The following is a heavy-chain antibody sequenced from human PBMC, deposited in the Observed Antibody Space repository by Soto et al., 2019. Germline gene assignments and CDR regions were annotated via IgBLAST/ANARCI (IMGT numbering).Heavy chain of an antibody. CDR1: GGSISSYY. V-gene: IGHV4-59*01. J-gene: IGHJ4*02. CDR2: IYYSGSA. Sequence: SETLSLTCTVSGGSISSYYWSWIRQPPGKGLEWIGNIYYSGSANYKPSLKSRVTISVDTSKNQFSLKLSSVTAADTAVYYCASSAPDYYYDSSGFENWGQGALVTVSS. D-gene: IGHD3-22*01. CDR3: ASSAPDYYYDSSGFEN.